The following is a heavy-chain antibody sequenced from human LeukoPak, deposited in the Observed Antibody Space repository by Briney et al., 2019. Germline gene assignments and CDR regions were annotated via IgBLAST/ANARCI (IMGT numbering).Heavy chain of an antibody. CDR2: ISAKIGNT. Sequence: ASVKVSCKASGYTFTSYGISWVRQAPGQGLEWMGWISAKIGNTDYAQKLQGRVTMTTDTSTSTAYMELRSLRSDDTAVYYCARDMYSSGRVPFDYWGQGTLVTVSS. J-gene: IGHJ4*02. CDR3: ARDMYSSGRVPFDY. CDR1: GYTFTSYG. V-gene: IGHV1-18*01. D-gene: IGHD6-19*01.